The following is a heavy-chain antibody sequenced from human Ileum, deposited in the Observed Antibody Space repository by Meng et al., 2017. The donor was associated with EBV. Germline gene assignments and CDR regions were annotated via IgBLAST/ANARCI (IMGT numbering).Heavy chain of an antibody. CDR2: IYWDDDK. J-gene: IGHJ4*02. D-gene: IGHD3-10*01. V-gene: IGHV2-5*02. CDR3: ARRSFAAGSPDY. Sequence: QILFEESRPTPVTPTQTLPLTCTFSGFSLNTGGMAVSWIRQPPGKALEWLALIYWDDDKRYSPSLRTRLTITKDTSKNQVVLTMTNMDPVDTATYYCARRSFAAGSPDYWGQGTLVTVSS. CDR1: GFSLNTGGMA.